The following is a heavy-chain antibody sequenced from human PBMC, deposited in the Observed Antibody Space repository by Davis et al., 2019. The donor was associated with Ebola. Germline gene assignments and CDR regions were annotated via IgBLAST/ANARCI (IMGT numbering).Heavy chain of an antibody. CDR1: GYSFTDYW. Sequence: PGGSLRLSCKGSGYSFTDYWIGWVRQMPGKGLEWMGIIYPGDSDTEYSPSFQGQVTFSADKSVSTAYLQWSSLKASETAIYYCARGGMTAVTTGVFDYWGQGTLVTVSS. D-gene: IGHD4-11*01. V-gene: IGHV5-51*01. J-gene: IGHJ4*02. CDR3: ARGGMTAVTTGVFDY. CDR2: IYPGDSDT.